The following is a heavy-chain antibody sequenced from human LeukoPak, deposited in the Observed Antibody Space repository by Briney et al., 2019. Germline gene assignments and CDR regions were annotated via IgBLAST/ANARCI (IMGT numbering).Heavy chain of an antibody. CDR2: ISWDGDTT. CDR3: AKARGLIGGAFDI. Sequence: GGFLRLSCAASGFTFDDYIMHWVRQAPGKGLEWVSLISWDGDTTYYADSVKGRFTSSRDNSKNSLFLQMNSLRTEDTALYYCAKARGLIGGAFDIWGQGTMATVSS. V-gene: IGHV3-43*01. J-gene: IGHJ3*02. D-gene: IGHD3-22*01. CDR1: GFTFDDYI.